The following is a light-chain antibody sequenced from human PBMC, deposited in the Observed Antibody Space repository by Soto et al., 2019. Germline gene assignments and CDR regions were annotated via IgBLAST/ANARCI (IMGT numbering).Light chain of an antibody. V-gene: IGLV1-40*01. CDR2: GNS. CDR3: QSYDSSLSAFYV. Sequence: QSALTQPPSLSGAPGQRVTTSCTGSSSNIGAGYDVHWYQQLPGTAPKLLIYGNSNRPSGVPDRFSGSKSGTSASLAITGLQAEDEADYYCQSYDSSLSAFYVFGTGTKVTVL. J-gene: IGLJ1*01. CDR1: SSNIGAGYD.